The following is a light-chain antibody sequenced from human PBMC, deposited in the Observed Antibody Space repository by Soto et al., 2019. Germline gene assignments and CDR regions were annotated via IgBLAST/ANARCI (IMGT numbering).Light chain of an antibody. CDR1: QSVSAN. Sequence: EKVMTQSPATLSVSPGERATLSCGASQSVSANLDWYQQKPGKAPRLLIYSASTRATGIPARFSGSGSGTELTITISSMKPEDFAVYYCQQYNNWPRTFGQGTQVDIK. CDR3: QQYNNWPRT. CDR2: SAS. J-gene: IGKJ1*01. V-gene: IGKV3-15*01.